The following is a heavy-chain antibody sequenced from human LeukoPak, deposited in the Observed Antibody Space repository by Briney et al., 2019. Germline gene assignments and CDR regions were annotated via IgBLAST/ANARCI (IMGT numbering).Heavy chain of an antibody. D-gene: IGHD6-19*01. Sequence: PSETLSLTCTVSGGSISSTTYYWGWIRQPPGKGLEWIGTIYYSGNTYYNPSLKSRVTISVDTSKNQFSLKLNTVTAADTAVYYCARGEYNNGWYADYWGQGTLVTVSS. CDR2: IYYSGNT. CDR3: ARGEYNNGWYADY. V-gene: IGHV4-39*07. CDR1: GGSISSTTYY. J-gene: IGHJ4*02.